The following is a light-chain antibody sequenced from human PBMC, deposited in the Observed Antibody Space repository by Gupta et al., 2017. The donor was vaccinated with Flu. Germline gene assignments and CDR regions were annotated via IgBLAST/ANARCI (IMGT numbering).Light chain of an antibody. CDR2: GNT. Sequence: NIEAGYDVQWYQQLPGAAPRLLIYGNTERPSGVPDRFSGSRSGASASLAITGLQAEDEADYYCLSYDSSLSGSFVFGTGTKVSVL. V-gene: IGLV1-40*01. CDR3: LSYDSSLSGSFV. CDR1: NIEAGYD. J-gene: IGLJ1*01.